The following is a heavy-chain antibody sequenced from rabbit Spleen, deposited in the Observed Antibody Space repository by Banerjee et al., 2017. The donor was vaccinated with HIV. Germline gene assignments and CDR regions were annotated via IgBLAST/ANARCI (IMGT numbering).Heavy chain of an antibody. V-gene: IGHV1S47*01. D-gene: IGHD4-1*01. CDR1: GFDFSTYG. J-gene: IGHJ4*01. CDR2: IDPVFGIT. CDR3: VREVAAKFNL. Sequence: QEQLEESGGGLVQPGGSLKLSCKASGFDFSTYGVSWVRQAPGKGLEWIGYIDPVFGITYYASWVNGRFTISSHNAQNTLYLQLNSLTAADTATYFCVREVAAKFNLWGPGTLVTVS.